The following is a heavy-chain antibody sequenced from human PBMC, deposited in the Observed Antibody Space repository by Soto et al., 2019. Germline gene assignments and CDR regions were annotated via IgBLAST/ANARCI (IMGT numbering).Heavy chain of an antibody. CDR2: ISWDGGTT. Sequence: PGGSLRLSCAASGFTFDDYTMHWVRQAPGKGLDWVPLISWDGGTTYYADSVKGRFTISRDNSKTSLYLQMNSLRTEDTALYYCAKDSGGSSWWSGSYYAMDIWGQGTTVTVSS. D-gene: IGHD6-13*01. V-gene: IGHV3-43*01. CDR3: AKDSGGSSWWSGSYYAMDI. J-gene: IGHJ6*02. CDR1: GFTFDDYT.